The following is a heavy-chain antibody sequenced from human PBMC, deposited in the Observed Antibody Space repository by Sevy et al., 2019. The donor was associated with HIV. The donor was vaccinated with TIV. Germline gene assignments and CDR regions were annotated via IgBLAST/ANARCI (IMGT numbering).Heavy chain of an antibody. CDR3: ARGDPELFYGMDV. Sequence: SETLSLTCTVSGDSISGYYWNWIRQPPGKGLEWIGYIFYSRSTTYNPSLKSRVTISKDTSKNQFSLKLTSVTAADTAVYYCARGDPELFYGMDVWGQRTAVTVSS. CDR2: IFYSRST. CDR1: GDSISGYY. D-gene: IGHD1-7*01. J-gene: IGHJ6*02. V-gene: IGHV4-59*01.